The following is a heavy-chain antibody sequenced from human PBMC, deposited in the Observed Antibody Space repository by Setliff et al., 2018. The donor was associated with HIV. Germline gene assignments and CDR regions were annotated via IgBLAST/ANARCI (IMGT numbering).Heavy chain of an antibody. CDR2: GSYSGTT. J-gene: IGHJ5*02. V-gene: IGHV4-39*01. CDR1: GDSISSSGYW. CDR3: ARKSYCGGDCRGSWFDP. D-gene: IGHD2-21*02. Sequence: PSETLSLTCTVSGDSISSSGYWWGWIRQPPGKGLEWIGIGSYSGTTNYNPSLMSRVTISLDTSKNQFSLKLSSVTAADTAVYYCARKSYCGGDCRGSWFDPWGQGTLVTVSS.